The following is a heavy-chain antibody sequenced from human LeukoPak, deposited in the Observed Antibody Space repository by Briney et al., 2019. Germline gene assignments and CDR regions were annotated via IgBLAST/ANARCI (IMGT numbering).Heavy chain of an antibody. Sequence: PGGSLRLSCAASGFTFSNYAMRWVRQAPGKGLEWVSGISGSGDSTYYADSVKGRFTISRDNSKNTLYLQMNSLRAEDTAVYYCARNFNHFDYWGQGTLVTVSS. CDR1: GFTFSNYA. V-gene: IGHV3-23*01. CDR2: ISGSGDST. CDR3: ARNFNHFDY. D-gene: IGHD1-14*01. J-gene: IGHJ4*02.